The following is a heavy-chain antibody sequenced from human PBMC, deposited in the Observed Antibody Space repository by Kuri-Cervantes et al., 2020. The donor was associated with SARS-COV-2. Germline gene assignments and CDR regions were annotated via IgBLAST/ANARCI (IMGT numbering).Heavy chain of an antibody. CDR2: ISGSGVGT. CDR1: GFTFSSFA. D-gene: IGHD2/OR15-2a*01. J-gene: IGHJ4*02. CDR3: AKVGLSFDY. Sequence: GESLKIFCAASGFTFSSFAMSWVRQAPGKGLEWVSSISGSGVGTYYADSVKGRFTISRDNSKNTLYLQISSLRAEDSALYYCAKVGLSFDYWGQGTLVTVSS. V-gene: IGHV3-23*01.